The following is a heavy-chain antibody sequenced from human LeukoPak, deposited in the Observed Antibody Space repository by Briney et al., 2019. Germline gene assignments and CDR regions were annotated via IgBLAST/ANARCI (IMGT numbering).Heavy chain of an antibody. J-gene: IGHJ4*02. CDR2: ISYGGSNK. Sequence: GGSLRLSCAASGFTFSSYGMHWVRQAPGKGLEWVAVISYGGSNKYYADSVKGRFTISRDNSKNTLYLQMNSLRAEDTAVYYCAKNYYYDSSGYLDYWGQGTLVTVSS. D-gene: IGHD3-22*01. CDR1: GFTFSSYG. CDR3: AKNYYYDSSGYLDY. V-gene: IGHV3-30*18.